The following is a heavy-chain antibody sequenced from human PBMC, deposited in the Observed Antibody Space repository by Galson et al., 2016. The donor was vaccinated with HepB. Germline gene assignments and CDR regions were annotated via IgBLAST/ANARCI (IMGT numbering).Heavy chain of an antibody. Sequence: SLRLSCAASGFTFSNYAMSWVRQAPGKGLEWVSGISDSGGSTYYADSVKGRFTISRDNSKNTVYLQMNSLRGEDTALYYCAKRMSYSYYYAMDIWGQGTTVTVSS. D-gene: IGHD2-15*01. CDR1: GFTFSNYA. J-gene: IGHJ6*02. V-gene: IGHV3-23*01. CDR2: ISDSGGST. CDR3: AKRMSYSYYYAMDI.